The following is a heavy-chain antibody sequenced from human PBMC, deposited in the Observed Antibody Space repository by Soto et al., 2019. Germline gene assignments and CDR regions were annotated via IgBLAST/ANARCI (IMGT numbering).Heavy chain of an antibody. V-gene: IGHV3-23*01. CDR1: GFTFSSYA. Sequence: GGSLRLSCAASGFTFSSYAMSWVRQAPGKGLEWVSAISGSGGSTYYADSVKGRFTISRDNSKNTLYLQMNSLRAEDTAVYYCAKDLFLEDSGSPNWFDPWGQGTLVTVSS. D-gene: IGHD1-26*01. CDR3: AKDLFLEDSGSPNWFDP. CDR2: ISGSGGST. J-gene: IGHJ5*02.